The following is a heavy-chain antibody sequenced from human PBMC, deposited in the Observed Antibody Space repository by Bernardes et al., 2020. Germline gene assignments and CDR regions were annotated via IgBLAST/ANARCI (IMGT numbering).Heavy chain of an antibody. Sequence: SGTTLLKPPQTLTLTCPFSGFSLSTSGVGVGWIRQPPGKALEWLALIYWDDDKRYSPSLKSRLTITKDTSKNQVVLTMTNMDPVDTATYYCAHRLSPRYCSGGSCGLSFDYWGQGTLVTVSS. CDR3: AHRLSPRYCSGGSCGLSFDY. V-gene: IGHV2-5*02. D-gene: IGHD2-15*01. CDR1: GFSLSTSGVG. J-gene: IGHJ4*02. CDR2: IYWDDDK.